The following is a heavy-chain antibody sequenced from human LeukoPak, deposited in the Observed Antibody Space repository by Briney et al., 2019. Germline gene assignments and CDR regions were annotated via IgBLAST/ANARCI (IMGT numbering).Heavy chain of an antibody. CDR1: GFTFSDYG. Sequence: PGGSLRLSCAASGFTFSDYGMHWVCQAPGKGLEWVSHITTPSIGNFYYADSVKGRFTVSRDEAKSSVYLQMNSLRAEDTAVYYCAREDTIFGVVSWGQGTLVTVSS. CDR2: ITTPSIGNF. CDR3: AREDTIFGVVS. V-gene: IGHV3-48*01. D-gene: IGHD3-3*01. J-gene: IGHJ4*02.